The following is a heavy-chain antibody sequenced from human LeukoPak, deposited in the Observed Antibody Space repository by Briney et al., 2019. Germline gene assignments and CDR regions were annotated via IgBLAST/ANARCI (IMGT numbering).Heavy chain of an antibody. CDR1: GDSISGFY. CDR3: AAYYYDSSGYYYFDY. Sequence: SETLSLTCTVSGDSISGFYWSWIRQPPGKGLEWIGYIYYSGSTNYNPSLKSRVTISVDTSKNQFSLKLSSVTAADTAVYYCAAYYYDSSGYYYFDYWGQGTLVTVSS. V-gene: IGHV4-59*01. D-gene: IGHD3-22*01. CDR2: IYYSGST. J-gene: IGHJ4*02.